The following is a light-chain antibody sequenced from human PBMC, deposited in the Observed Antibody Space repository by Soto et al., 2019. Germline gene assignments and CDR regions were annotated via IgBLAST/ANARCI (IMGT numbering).Light chain of an antibody. CDR2: AIS. V-gene: IGKV1-39*01. Sequence: DIQMTQSPSSLSASVGDRVTITCRASQSITNYLNWYQQKPGKAPKLLMYAISTLQSGVPSRFGGSGSGTEFNLTISSLQPDDFATYYCQQSYSTPYNVGQGTKVDIK. CDR3: QQSYSTPYN. CDR1: QSITNY. J-gene: IGKJ2*01.